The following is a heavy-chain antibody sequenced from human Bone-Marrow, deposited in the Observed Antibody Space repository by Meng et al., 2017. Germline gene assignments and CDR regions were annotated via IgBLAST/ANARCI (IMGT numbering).Heavy chain of an antibody. J-gene: IGHJ4*02. CDR3: AKDKCSSTSCYFDY. V-gene: IGHV3-23*01. CDR1: GFTLSSYG. Sequence: GGSLRLSCAASGFTLSSYGMSWVRQAPGKGLEWVSAISGSDDRTFYADSVKGRFTFSRDISKSTLYLQMNSLRVKDTALYYCAKDKCSSTSCYFDYWGRGTLVTVSS. CDR2: ISGSDDRT. D-gene: IGHD2-2*01.